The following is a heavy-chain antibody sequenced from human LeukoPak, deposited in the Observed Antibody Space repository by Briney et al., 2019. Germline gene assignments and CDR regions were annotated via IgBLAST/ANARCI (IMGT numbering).Heavy chain of an antibody. V-gene: IGHV3-23*01. Sequence: PGGSLRLSCAVSGITLSNHGMSWVRQAPGKGLEWVAGISDSGGRTKYANSVKGRFTISRDNSKNTVYLQMNSLRAEDTAVYFCAKRGVVIRVILVGFHKEAYYFDSWGQGALVTVSS. CDR1: GITLSNHG. CDR3: AKRGVVIRVILVGFHKEAYYFDS. CDR2: ISDSGGRT. J-gene: IGHJ4*02. D-gene: IGHD3-22*01.